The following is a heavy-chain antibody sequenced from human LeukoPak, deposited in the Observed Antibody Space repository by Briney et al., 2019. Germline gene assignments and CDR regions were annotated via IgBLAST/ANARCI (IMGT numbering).Heavy chain of an antibody. D-gene: IGHD6-19*01. Sequence: GKSLRLSCAASGFTFSSYWMHWVRHAPGKGLVWVSRINSDGSRTTYADSVKGRFTISRDNAKNTLHLQMNSLRAEDTAVYYCARDVQAGPGYWGQGTLVTVSS. CDR2: INSDGSRT. V-gene: IGHV3-74*01. CDR3: ARDVQAGPGY. CDR1: GFTFSSYW. J-gene: IGHJ4*02.